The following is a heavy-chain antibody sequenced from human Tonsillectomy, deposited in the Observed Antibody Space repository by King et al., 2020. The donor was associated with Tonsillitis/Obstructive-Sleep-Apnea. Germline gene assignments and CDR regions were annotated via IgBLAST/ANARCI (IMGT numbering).Heavy chain of an antibody. Sequence: VQLVESGGGLVQPGGSLRLSCAASGFTFRNSAMSWVRQVPGKRLECVSAISGSGNEKYYADSVRGRFSISRDNSKNTLYLQLNSLRADDTALYYCAKEGPGGQQLIWVDSWGQGTLVTVSS. CDR3: AKEGPGGQQLIWVDS. D-gene: IGHD6-13*01. CDR2: ISGSGNEK. V-gene: IGHV3-23*04. J-gene: IGHJ4*02. CDR1: GFTFRNSA.